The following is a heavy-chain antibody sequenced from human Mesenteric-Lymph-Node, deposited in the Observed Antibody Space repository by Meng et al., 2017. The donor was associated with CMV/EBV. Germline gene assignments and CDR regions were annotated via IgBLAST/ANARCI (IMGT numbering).Heavy chain of an antibody. CDR2: IYYSASP. Sequence: DSISIGDYYWSWIRQPPGQGLEWIGHIYYSASPFYNPSLKSRLNISVDTSKNQFSLRLSSVTAADTAVYYCARARAHYYGSYRWFDPWGQGTLVTVSS. J-gene: IGHJ5*02. CDR3: ARARAHYYGSYRWFDP. V-gene: IGHV4-30-4*08. CDR1: DSISIGDYY. D-gene: IGHD3-10*01.